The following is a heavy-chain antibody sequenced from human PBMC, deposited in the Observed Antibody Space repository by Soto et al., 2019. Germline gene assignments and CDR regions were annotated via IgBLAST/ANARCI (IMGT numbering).Heavy chain of an antibody. Sequence: QVQVVESGGGVVQPGSSQRLSCAASGFTFRSYGMHWFRQAPGKGLEWVAVISYDGSNKYYTDSVKGRFTISRDNSKNTVYLQMNSLRVEDTAVYYCVAGWQWFDYWGQGTLVTVSS. CDR1: GFTFRSYG. CDR2: ISYDGSNK. CDR3: VAGWQWFDY. J-gene: IGHJ4*02. V-gene: IGHV3-30*03. D-gene: IGHD6-19*01.